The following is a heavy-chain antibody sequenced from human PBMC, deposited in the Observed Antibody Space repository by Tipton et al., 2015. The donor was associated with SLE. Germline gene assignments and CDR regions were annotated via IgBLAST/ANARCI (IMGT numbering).Heavy chain of an antibody. D-gene: IGHD3-22*01. V-gene: IGHV3-15*01. J-gene: IGHJ4*02. CDR1: GFTFSNAW. CDR2: IKSKTDGGTT. Sequence: SLRLSCAASGFTFSNAWMSWVRQAPGKGLEWVGRIKSKTDGGTTDYAAPVKGRFTISRDDSKNTLYLQMNSLKTEDTAVYYCTTGRSYYDSSGYYHPFDYWGQGTLVTVSS. CDR3: TTGRSYYDSSGYYHPFDY.